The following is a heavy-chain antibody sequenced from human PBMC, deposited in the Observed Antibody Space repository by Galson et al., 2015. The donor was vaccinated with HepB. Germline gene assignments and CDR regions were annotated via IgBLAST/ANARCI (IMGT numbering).Heavy chain of an antibody. CDR2: IKQDGSEK. J-gene: IGHJ6*02. D-gene: IGHD1-26*01. CDR3: AREWEGYYYYYGMDV. V-gene: IGHV3-7*01. Sequence: LRLSCAASGFTFSSYWMSWVRQAPGKGLEWVANIKQDGSEKYYVDSVKGRFTISRDNAKNSLYLQMNSLRAEDTAVYYCAREWEGYYYYYGMDVWGQGTTVTVSS. CDR1: GFTFSSYW.